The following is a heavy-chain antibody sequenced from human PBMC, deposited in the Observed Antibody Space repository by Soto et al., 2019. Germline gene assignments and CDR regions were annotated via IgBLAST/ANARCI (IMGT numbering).Heavy chain of an antibody. CDR3: AKIAAAGTWALDY. CDR2: ISGSGGST. Sequence: GESLKISCAASGFTFSSYAMSWVRQAPGKGLEWVSAISGSGGSTYYADSVKGRFTISRDNSKNTLYLQMNSLRAEDTAVYYCAKIAAAGTWALDYWGQGTLVTVSS. V-gene: IGHV3-23*01. CDR1: GFTFSSYA. D-gene: IGHD6-13*01. J-gene: IGHJ4*02.